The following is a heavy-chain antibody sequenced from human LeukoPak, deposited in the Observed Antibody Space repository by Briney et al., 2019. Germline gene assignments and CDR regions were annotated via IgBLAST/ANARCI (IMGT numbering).Heavy chain of an antibody. Sequence: GGSLRLSCVASGFTFSSNSMNWVRQAPGKGLEWVSSISSSSSYIYYADSVKGRFTISRDNAKNSLYLQMNSLRAEDTALYYCAKDISPGMVRGVIRDWGQGTLVTVSS. V-gene: IGHV3-21*04. D-gene: IGHD3-10*01. CDR3: AKDISPGMVRGVIRD. J-gene: IGHJ4*02. CDR2: ISSSSSYI. CDR1: GFTFSSNS.